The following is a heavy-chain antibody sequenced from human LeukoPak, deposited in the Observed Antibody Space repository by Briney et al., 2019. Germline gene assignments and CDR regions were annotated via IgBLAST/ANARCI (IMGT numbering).Heavy chain of an antibody. CDR1: GGSFSGYY. CDR2: INHSGST. D-gene: IGHD5-18*01. V-gene: IGHV4-34*01. J-gene: IGHJ4*02. Sequence: SETLSLTCAVYGGSFSGYYWSWIRQPPGKGLEWIGEINHSGSTNYNPSLKSRVTISVDTSKNQFSLKLSSVTAADTAVYYCAREDTAMVFDYWGQGTLVTVSS. CDR3: AREDTAMVFDY.